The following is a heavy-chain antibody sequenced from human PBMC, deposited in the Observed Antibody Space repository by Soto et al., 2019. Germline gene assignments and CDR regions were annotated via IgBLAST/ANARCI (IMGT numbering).Heavy chain of an antibody. D-gene: IGHD6-13*01. V-gene: IGHV3-33*01. Sequence: CLRLSCGASGVTLSSYGMHWLRQAPFKGLEWVAVIWYDGSNKYYADSVKGRFTMSRDNSKNPLYLQMNSLRAEDTAVYYCARDLGGQQTNWFDRWGQGTLVTVSS. CDR1: GVTLSSYG. CDR2: IWYDGSNK. CDR3: ARDLGGQQTNWFDR. J-gene: IGHJ5*02.